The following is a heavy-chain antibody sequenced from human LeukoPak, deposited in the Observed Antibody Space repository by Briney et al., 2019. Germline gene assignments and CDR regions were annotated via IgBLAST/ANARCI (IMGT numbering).Heavy chain of an antibody. D-gene: IGHD3-3*01. CDR2: IIPIFGTA. Sequence: SVKVSCKASGGTFSSYAISWVRQAPGQGLEWMGGIIPIFGTANYAQKFQGRVTITADESTSTAYMELSSLRSEDTAVYYCARVSIXGLRFLEQGEGRYYFXYXXQGTXVTVS. J-gene: IGHJ4*02. CDR3: ARVSIXGLRFLEQGEGRYYFXY. V-gene: IGHV1-69*01. CDR1: GGTFSSYA.